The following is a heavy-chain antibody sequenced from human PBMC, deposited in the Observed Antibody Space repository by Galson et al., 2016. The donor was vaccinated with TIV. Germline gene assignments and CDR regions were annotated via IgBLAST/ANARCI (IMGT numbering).Heavy chain of an antibody. CDR1: GFTFSNYG. CDR2: VSFDGSNK. J-gene: IGHJ4*02. Sequence: SLRLSCAASGFTFSNYGMDWVRQAPGKGLEWVAVVSFDGSNKYYSDSVKGRFTISRDNSKNMLYLQMNSLRAEDTAVYYCAKEAPYGDYVGQYDYWGQGTLVTVSS. D-gene: IGHD4-17*01. V-gene: IGHV3-30*18. CDR3: AKEAPYGDYVGQYDY.